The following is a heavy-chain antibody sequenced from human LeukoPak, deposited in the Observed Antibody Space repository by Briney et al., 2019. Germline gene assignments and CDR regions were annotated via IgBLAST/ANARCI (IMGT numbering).Heavy chain of an antibody. J-gene: IGHJ4*02. D-gene: IGHD2-2*01. CDR3: AGEELVVVPAALDY. CDR2: IWYDGSNK. V-gene: IGHV3-33*01. Sequence: GGSLRLSCAASGFTFSSYGMHWVRQAPGKGLEWVAVIWYDGSNKYYADSVKGRFTISRDNSKNTLYLQMNSLRAEDTAVYYCAGEELVVVPAALDYWGQGTLVTVSS. CDR1: GFTFSSYG.